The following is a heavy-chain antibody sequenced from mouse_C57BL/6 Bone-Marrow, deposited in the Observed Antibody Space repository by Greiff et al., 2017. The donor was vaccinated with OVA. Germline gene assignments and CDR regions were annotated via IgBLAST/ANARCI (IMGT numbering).Heavy chain of an antibody. V-gene: IGHV1-64*01. J-gene: IGHJ2*01. Sequence: QVQLQQPGAELVKPGASVKLSCKASGYTFTSYWMHWVKQRPGQGLEWIGMIHPNSGSTNYNEKFKSKATLTVDKSSSTAYMQLSSLTSEDAAVYYCARAGGATAFDYWGQGTTLTVSS. D-gene: IGHD1-2*01. CDR1: GYTFTSYW. CDR3: ARAGGATAFDY. CDR2: IHPNSGST.